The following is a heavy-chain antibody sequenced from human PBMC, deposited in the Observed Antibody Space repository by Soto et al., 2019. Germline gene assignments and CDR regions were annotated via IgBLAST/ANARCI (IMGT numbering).Heavy chain of an antibody. CDR1: GGSLTSNY. V-gene: IGHV4-4*07. J-gene: IGHJ5*02. Sequence: ESLSLTCTVSGGSLTSNYRTWIRQPAGKGLEWIGRVYSSGGTHYNPSLKSRVIISLETSKNQFSLRLLSVTDADTAVYFCARGQRFSAGFDPWGQGPLVTFS. CDR3: ARGQRFSAGFDP. CDR2: VYSSGGT. D-gene: IGHD3-3*01.